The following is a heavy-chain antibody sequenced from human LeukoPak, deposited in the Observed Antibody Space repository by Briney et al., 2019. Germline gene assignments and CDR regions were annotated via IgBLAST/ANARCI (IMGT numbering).Heavy chain of an antibody. D-gene: IGHD2-2*02. V-gene: IGHV3-23*01. J-gene: IGHJ4*02. CDR1: GFTFRTYA. Sequence: GGSLRLSCAASGFTFRTYAMSWVRQAPGKGPEWASGISDSGDGTYYAESVKGRFTISRDNSKNTVFLQMNSLRADDTAKYYCAKDKAPGSRHTPSDFWGQGTLVTVSS. CDR2: ISDSGDGT. CDR3: AKDKAPGSRHTPSDF.